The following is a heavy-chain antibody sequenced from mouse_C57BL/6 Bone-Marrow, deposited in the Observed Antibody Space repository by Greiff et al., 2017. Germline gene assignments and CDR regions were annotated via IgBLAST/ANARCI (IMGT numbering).Heavy chain of an antibody. CDR1: GYTFTGYW. Sequence: LMQPGASVKLSCKATGYTFTGYWIEWVKQRPGHGLEWIGEILPGSGSINYNEKFKGKATFTADTSSTTAYMQLSSLTTEDSAIYYCARLDPTYCNYFDYWGQGTTLTVAS. J-gene: IGHJ2*01. V-gene: IGHV1-9*01. D-gene: IGHD5-1*01. CDR3: ARLDPTYCNYFDY. CDR2: ILPGSGSI.